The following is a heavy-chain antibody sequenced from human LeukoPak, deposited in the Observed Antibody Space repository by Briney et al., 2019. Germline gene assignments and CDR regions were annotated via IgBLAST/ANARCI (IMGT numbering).Heavy chain of an antibody. CDR3: ARVLGYYGSGSYPDY. Sequence: SETLSLTCAIYGGSFSGYYWSWIRQPPGRGLEWIGKINHSGSTYYNPSLKSRVTISVDRSKNQFSLKLSSVTAADTAVYYCARVLGYYGSGSYPDYWGQGTLVTVSS. CDR2: INHSGST. CDR1: GGSFSGYY. J-gene: IGHJ4*02. D-gene: IGHD3-10*01. V-gene: IGHV4-34*01.